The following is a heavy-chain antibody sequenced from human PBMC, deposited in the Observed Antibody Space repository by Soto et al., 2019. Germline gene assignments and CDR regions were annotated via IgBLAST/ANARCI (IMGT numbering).Heavy chain of an antibody. D-gene: IGHD4-17*01. CDR1: GGSISSGGYY. J-gene: IGHJ6*02. V-gene: IGHV4-31*03. Sequence: SETLSLTCTVSGGSISSGGYYWSWIRQHEGKGLEWIGYIYYSGSTYYNPSLKSRVTISVDTSKNQFSLKLSSVTAADTAVYYCARETLYGGKFLAYYYYAMDVWGQGTTVT. CDR2: IYYSGST. CDR3: ARETLYGGKFLAYYYYAMDV.